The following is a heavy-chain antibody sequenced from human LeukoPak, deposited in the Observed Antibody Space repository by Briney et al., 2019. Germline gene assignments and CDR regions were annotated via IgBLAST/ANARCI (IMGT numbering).Heavy chain of an antibody. J-gene: IGHJ4*02. Sequence: SETLSLTCTVSGGSISSYYWSWIRQPPGKGLEWIGYIYYSGSTNYNPSLKSRVTISVDKSKNQFSLKLSSVTAADTAVYYCVRLHGNYEDSWGQGTLVTVSS. D-gene: IGHD4-17*01. CDR2: IYYSGST. CDR3: VRLHGNYEDS. V-gene: IGHV4-59*12. CDR1: GGSISSYY.